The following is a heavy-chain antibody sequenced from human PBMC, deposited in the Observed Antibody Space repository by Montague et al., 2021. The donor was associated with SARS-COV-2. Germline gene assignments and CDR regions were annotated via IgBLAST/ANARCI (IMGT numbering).Heavy chain of an antibody. CDR2: IDWDDDK. J-gene: IGHJ6*02. D-gene: IGHD3-9*01. CDR1: GFSLSTSGMC. CDR3: ARTHYDILPGYYYDMDV. V-gene: IGHV2-70*11. Sequence: PALVKPTQTLTLTCTFSGFSLSTSGMCVSWIRQPPGKALEWLARIDWDDDKYYSTSLKTRLTISKDTSKNQVVLTMTNMDPVDTATYYCARTHYDILPGYYYDMDVWGQGTTVTVPS.